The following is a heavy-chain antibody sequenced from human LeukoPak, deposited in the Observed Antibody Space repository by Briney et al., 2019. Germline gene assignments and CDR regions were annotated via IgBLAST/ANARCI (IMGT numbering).Heavy chain of an antibody. CDR2: ISSSSSYI. CDR3: ARGEWLQSPIDY. J-gene: IGHJ4*02. Sequence: GGSLRLSCAASGFTFSSYSMNWVRQAPGKGLEWVSSISSSSSYIYYADSVKGRFTISRDNAKNSLYLQMNSLRAEDTAVYYCARGEWLQSPIDYWGQGTLVTVSS. D-gene: IGHD5-24*01. V-gene: IGHV3-21*01. CDR1: GFTFSSYS.